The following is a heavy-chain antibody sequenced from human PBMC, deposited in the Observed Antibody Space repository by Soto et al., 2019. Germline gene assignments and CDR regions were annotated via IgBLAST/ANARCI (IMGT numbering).Heavy chain of an antibody. Sequence: QEQLVESGGDVVQPGRSLRLSCAASGFTFSTYAMHWVRQAPGKGLEWVAVISFDGSNKFYADSVKGRFAISRDNSKNTLYLQVNSLRPEDTAVYYCARGHLTTVVSGIPNYYHYGMDVLGQGTTVTVSS. CDR1: GFTFSTYA. CDR2: ISFDGSNK. CDR3: ARGHLTTVVSGIPNYYHYGMDV. V-gene: IGHV3-30*09. D-gene: IGHD4-17*01. J-gene: IGHJ6*02.